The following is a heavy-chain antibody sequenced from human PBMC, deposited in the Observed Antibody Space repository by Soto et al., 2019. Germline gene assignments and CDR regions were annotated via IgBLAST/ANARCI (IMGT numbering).Heavy chain of an antibody. CDR2: IRSKAYGGTT. CDR1: GFTFGDYA. D-gene: IGHD6-19*01. CDR3: SSGYSSGFGWFDT. J-gene: IGHJ5*02. V-gene: IGHV3-49*03. Sequence: PGGSLRLSCTASGFTFGDYAMSWFRQAPGKGLEWVGFIRSKAYGGTTEYAASVKGRFTISRDDSKSIAYLQMNSLKTEDTAVYYCSSGYSSGFGWFDTWGQGTLVTVSS.